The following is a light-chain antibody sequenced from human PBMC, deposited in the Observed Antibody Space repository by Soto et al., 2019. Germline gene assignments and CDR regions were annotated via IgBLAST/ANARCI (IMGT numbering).Light chain of an antibody. Sequence: IMMTQPPPTLSVSPGERATLSCRASQRVSSSLAWYQQKPGQAPRLLIYGASTRATGTPARFSGSGSGTEFTLTIRSLQSEDFAVYYCQQYKSGPPITFGQRTRLEI. CDR2: GAS. V-gene: IGKV3-15*01. CDR1: QRVSSS. J-gene: IGKJ5*01. CDR3: QQYKSGPPIT.